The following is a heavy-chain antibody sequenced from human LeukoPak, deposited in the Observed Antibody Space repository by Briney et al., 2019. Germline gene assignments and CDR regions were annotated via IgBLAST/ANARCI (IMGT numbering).Heavy chain of an antibody. CDR2: TYYRSKWYN. CDR1: GDSVSSNSAA. V-gene: IGHV6-1*01. D-gene: IGHD3-22*01. CDR3: ARDWVNYYDSSEPYYFDY. Sequence: SQTLSLTCALSGDSVSSNSAAWNWIRQSPSRGLEWLGRTYYRSKWYNDYAVSVKSRITINPDTSKNQFSLQLNSVTPEDTAVYYCARDWVNYYDSSEPYYFDYWGQGTLVTVSS. J-gene: IGHJ4*02.